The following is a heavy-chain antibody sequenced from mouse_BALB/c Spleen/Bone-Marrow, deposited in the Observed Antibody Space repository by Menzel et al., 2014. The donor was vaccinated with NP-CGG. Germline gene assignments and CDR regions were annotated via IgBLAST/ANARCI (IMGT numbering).Heavy chain of an antibody. V-gene: IGHV1-9*01. J-gene: IGHJ3*01. CDR3: ARDSSDYLAWFAY. CDR2: ILPGSDST. Sequence: VQLQQSGAELMKPGASVKISCKATGYTFSSYWIEWVKRRPGHGLEWIGEILPGSDSTNYNENFKGEATFTADTSSNTAYMQLNSLTSEDSAVYFCARDSSDYLAWFAYWGQGTLVTVSA. CDR1: GYTFSSYW. D-gene: IGHD3-2*01.